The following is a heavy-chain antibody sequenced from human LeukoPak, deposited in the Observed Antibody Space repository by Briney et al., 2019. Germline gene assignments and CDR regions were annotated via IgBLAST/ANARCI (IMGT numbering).Heavy chain of an antibody. J-gene: IGHJ4*02. V-gene: IGHV3-13*04. CDR1: GFTFSSYD. Sequence: GGSLRLSCAASGFTFSSYDMHWVRQPTGKGLEWVSAIGTAGDTYYPGSVKGRFTISRENAKNSLYLQMNSLRAADTAVYYSVRGTGYSAYDYNLTYGGKETLVTV. D-gene: IGHD5-12*01. CDR2: IGTAGDT. CDR3: VRGTGYSAYDYNLTY.